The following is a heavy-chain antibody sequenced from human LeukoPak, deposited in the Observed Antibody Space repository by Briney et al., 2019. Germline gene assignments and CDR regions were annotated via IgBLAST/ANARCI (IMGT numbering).Heavy chain of an antibody. V-gene: IGHV3-74*01. CDR1: GFTFSTYW. J-gene: IGHJ4*02. CDR2: INSDGSST. Sequence: GGSLRLSCAASGFTFSTYWMHWVRQAPGKGLVWVSRINSDGSSTSYADSVKGRFTISRDNAKNTLYLQMNSLRAEDTAVYHCARSYCSVGSCYTIFDYWGQGTLVAVSS. CDR3: ARSYCSVGSCYTIFDY. D-gene: IGHD2-15*01.